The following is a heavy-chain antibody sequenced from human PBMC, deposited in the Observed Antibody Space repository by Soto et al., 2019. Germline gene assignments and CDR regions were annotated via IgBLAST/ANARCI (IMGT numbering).Heavy chain of an antibody. CDR3: ALMTTVTTISY. CDR2: IYYSGST. J-gene: IGHJ4*02. D-gene: IGHD4-17*01. V-gene: IGHV4-31*03. CDR1: GGSISSGGYY. Sequence: SETLSLTCTVSGGSISSGGYYWSWIRQHPGKGLEWIGYIYYSGSTYYNPSLKSRVTISVDTSKNQFSLKLSSVTAADTAVYYCALMTTVTTISYWGQGTRVTVSS.